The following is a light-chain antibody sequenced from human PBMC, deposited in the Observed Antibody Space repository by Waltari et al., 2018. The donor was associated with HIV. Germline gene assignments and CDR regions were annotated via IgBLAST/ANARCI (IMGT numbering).Light chain of an antibody. J-gene: IGKJ4*01. CDR3: QQRRDWPLT. CDR1: QSVSSY. CDR2: DAS. Sequence: EIVLTQSPATLSLSPGERVTLSCRASQSVSSYLAWYQQKPGQAPRLLIYDASNRATGIPARFSGSGSGTDFTLTIGSLEPADFAVYYCQQRRDWPLTFGGGTKVEIK. V-gene: IGKV3-11*01.